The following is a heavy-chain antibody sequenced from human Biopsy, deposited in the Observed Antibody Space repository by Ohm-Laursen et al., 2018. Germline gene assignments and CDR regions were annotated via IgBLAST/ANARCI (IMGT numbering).Heavy chain of an antibody. CDR2: IYPGGST. V-gene: IGHV4-34*01. CDR1: GESFNGYY. CDR3: VRGVDYYDPYHYYALDV. D-gene: IGHD3-22*01. J-gene: IGHJ6*02. Sequence: SETLSLTCAVYGESFNGYYWSWIRQPAGKGLEWIGRIYPGGSTNYNPSLKSRVTISVDTSKNQFSLKVRSVTAADTAVYYCVRGVDYYDPYHYYALDVWGQGTTVTVSS.